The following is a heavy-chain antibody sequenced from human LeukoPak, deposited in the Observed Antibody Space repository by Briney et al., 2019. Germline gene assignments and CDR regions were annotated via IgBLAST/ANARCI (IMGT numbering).Heavy chain of an antibody. CDR1: GFAFDSYA. V-gene: IGHV3-23*01. J-gene: IGHJ3*02. Sequence: GGSLRLSCAASGFAFDSYAMSWVRQAPGEGLKWVSAIGGSGGATYYAESVKGRFTISRDNSKNTLYLQMNGLRVEDTALYYCAKSSVWAFDIWGQGTMVTVS. CDR3: AKSSVWAFDI. D-gene: IGHD1-14*01. CDR2: IGGSGGAT.